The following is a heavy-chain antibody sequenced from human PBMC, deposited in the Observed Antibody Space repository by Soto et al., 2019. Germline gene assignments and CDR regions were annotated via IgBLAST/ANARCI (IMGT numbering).Heavy chain of an antibody. CDR3: ARGDGDSTFGVYWYFDL. V-gene: IGHV1-3*05. J-gene: IGHJ2*01. D-gene: IGHD4-17*01. CDR1: GYTFTSYA. Sequence: QVQLVQSGAEEKKPGASVKVSCKASGYTFTSYAMHWVRQAPGQRLEWMGWINAGNGNTKYSQKFQGRVTITRDTAESKAYMELSSLRSEETAVYYCARGDGDSTFGVYWYFDLWGRGTLVTVSS. CDR2: INAGNGNT.